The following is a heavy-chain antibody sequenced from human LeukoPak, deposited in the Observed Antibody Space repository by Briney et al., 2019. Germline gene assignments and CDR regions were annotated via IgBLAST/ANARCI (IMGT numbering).Heavy chain of an antibody. CDR3: AKDVEVGLGHDAFDI. Sequence: GGSLRLSCTASGFTFDDYAMYWVRQVPGKGLEWVSGISWNGDVKAYGDSVKGRFAISRDNAKKSLYLQMSSLRPEDTALYYCAKDVEVGLGHDAFDIWGQGTTVTVSS. CDR1: GFTFDDYA. J-gene: IGHJ3*02. V-gene: IGHV3-9*01. CDR2: ISWNGDVK. D-gene: IGHD1-26*01.